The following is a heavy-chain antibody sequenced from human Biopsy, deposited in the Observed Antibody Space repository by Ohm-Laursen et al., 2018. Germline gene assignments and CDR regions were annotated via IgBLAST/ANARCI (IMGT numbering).Heavy chain of an antibody. J-gene: IGHJ4*02. D-gene: IGHD1-1*01. V-gene: IGHV1-69*06. CDR1: TGTFNSYG. CDR2: FAPESGKI. CDR3: AADINAWNVNY. Sequence: SSVKVSCKAPTGTFNSYGIIWVRQAPGQGLEWMGGFAPESGKIVYSQKFQGRVTMTEDTSTGTAYMEVWRLRSDDTAVYYCAADINAWNVNYWGQGTQVTVSS.